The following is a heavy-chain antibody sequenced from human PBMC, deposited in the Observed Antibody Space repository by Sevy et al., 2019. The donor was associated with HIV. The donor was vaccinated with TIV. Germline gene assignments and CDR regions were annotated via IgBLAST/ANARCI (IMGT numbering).Heavy chain of an antibody. V-gene: IGHV1-69*13. CDR1: GGTFSSYA. Sequence: SVKVSCKASGGTFSSYAISWVRQAPGQGLEWMGRIIPIFGTANYAQKFQGRVTITADESTSTAYMELSSLRSEDTAVYYCARDTPAIFYDILTGYYIGDAFDIWGQGTMVTVSS. CDR2: IIPIFGTA. CDR3: ARDTPAIFYDILTGYYIGDAFDI. J-gene: IGHJ3*02. D-gene: IGHD3-9*01.